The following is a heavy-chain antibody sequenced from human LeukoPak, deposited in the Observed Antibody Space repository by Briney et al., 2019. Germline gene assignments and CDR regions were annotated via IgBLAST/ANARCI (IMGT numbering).Heavy chain of an antibody. J-gene: IGHJ4*02. CDR1: GGSFRGYY. V-gene: IGHV4-34*01. Sequence: SETLSLTCAVYGGSFRGYYWIWIRQPPGKGLEWIGEINHSGSTNYNPSLKSRVTISVDTSKNQFSLKLSSVTAADTAVYYCARERAVAAPRELNFDYWGQGTLVTVSS. D-gene: IGHD6-19*01. CDR2: INHSGST. CDR3: ARERAVAAPRELNFDY.